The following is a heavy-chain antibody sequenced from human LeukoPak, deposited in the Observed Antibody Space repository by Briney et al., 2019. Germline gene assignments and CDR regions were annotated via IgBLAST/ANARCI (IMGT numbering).Heavy chain of an antibody. CDR2: IHSSGRT. V-gene: IGHV4-4*07. CDR1: GASVNRDY. Sequence: SETLSLTCTVSGASVNRDYWRWIRQPAGKGLEWMGRIHSSGRTNYSPALERRVSMSLDTSRNQFSMKLSYVTAADTAVYYCARTPHNWGQGTLVTVS. J-gene: IGHJ4*02. CDR3: ARTPHN.